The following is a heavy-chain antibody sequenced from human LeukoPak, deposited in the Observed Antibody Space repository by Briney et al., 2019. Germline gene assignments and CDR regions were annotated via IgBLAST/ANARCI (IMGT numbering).Heavy chain of an antibody. J-gene: IGHJ6*02. V-gene: IGHV1-69*04. CDR3: ARDQSGSSYYYYGMDV. D-gene: IGHD1-26*01. CDR1: GGTFSSYA. Sequence: SVKVSCKASGGTFSSYAISWVRQAPGQGLEWMGRIIPIFGIANYAQKFQGRVTSTADKSTSTAYMELSSLRSEDTAVYYCARDQSGSSYYYYGMDVWGQGTTVTVSS. CDR2: IIPIFGIA.